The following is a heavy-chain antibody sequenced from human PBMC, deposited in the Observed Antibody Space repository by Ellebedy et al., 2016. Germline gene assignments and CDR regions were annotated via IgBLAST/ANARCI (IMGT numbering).Heavy chain of an antibody. CDR1: GFTFSNYG. CDR2: ISANDGRT. CDR3: AKDRETYYGSQNHFDY. D-gene: IGHD3-10*01. V-gene: IGHV3-23*01. J-gene: IGHJ4*02. Sequence: GESLKISXVASGFTFSNYGMSWVRQAPGKGLEWVSGISANDGRTCYADSVKGRFAISRDNSKNTLYLQLNSLRADDTAIYYCAKDRETYYGSQNHFDYWGQGTLVIVSS.